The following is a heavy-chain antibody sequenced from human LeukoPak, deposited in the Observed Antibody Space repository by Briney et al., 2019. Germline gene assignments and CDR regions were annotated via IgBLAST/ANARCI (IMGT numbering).Heavy chain of an antibody. V-gene: IGHV3-7*01. CDR1: GFTFSRHW. CDR2: IKQDGSEK. Sequence: GGSLRLSCAVAGFTFSRHWMSWVRQAPGKGLEWLANIKQDGSEKYYVDSVEGRFTISRDNAKNSLYLQMNSLRAEDTAVYYCARSYYGSGTSYGMDVWGQGTTVTVSS. D-gene: IGHD3-10*01. J-gene: IGHJ6*02. CDR3: ARSYYGSGTSYGMDV.